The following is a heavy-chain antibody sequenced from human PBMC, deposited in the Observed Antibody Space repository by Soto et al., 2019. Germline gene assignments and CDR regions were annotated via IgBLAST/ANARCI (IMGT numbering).Heavy chain of an antibody. D-gene: IGHD2-2*01. J-gene: IGHJ6*03. CDR2: IDWDDDK. V-gene: IGHV2-70*11. CDR1: GFSLSTSGMC. CDR3: ARMPIVVVPAAMDYYYYYYMDV. Sequence: GSGPTLVNPTQTLTLTCTLSGFSLSTSGMCVSWIRQPPGKALEWLARIDWDDDKYYSASLKTRLTISKDTSKNQVVLTMTNMDPVDIATYYCARMPIVVVPAAMDYYYYYYMDVWGKGTTVTVSS.